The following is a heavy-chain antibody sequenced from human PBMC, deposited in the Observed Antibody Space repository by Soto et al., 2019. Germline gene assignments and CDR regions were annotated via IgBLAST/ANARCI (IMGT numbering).Heavy chain of an antibody. J-gene: IGHJ4*02. D-gene: IGHD6-25*01. CDR2: SYSSGHT. CDR1: GGCVTRGGYY. CDR3: TRDWGISVPHGYYS. Sequence: QVQLQESGPGLVRPSQTLSHTCTVSGGCVTRGGYYWSWIRHCPGKGLEWIGYSYSSGHTNYNPSRNRRVAMSVDASKSRFSRRLAAVTVADTAICYCTRDWGISVPHGYYSWGQGILVTVSS. V-gene: IGHV4-31*03.